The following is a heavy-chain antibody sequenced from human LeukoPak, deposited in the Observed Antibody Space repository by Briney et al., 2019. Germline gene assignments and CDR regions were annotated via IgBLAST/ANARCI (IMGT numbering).Heavy chain of an antibody. V-gene: IGHV4-34*01. CDR2: INHSGST. Sequence: SETLSLTCAVYGGSFSGYYWSWIRQPPGKGLEWIGEINHSGSTNYNPSLKSRVTISVDTSKNQFSLKLSSVTAADTDVYYCARLFQSYYDFWSGNYYYYGMDVWGQGTTVTVSS. D-gene: IGHD3-3*01. J-gene: IGHJ6*02. CDR1: GGSFSGYY. CDR3: ARLFQSYYDFWSGNYYYYGMDV.